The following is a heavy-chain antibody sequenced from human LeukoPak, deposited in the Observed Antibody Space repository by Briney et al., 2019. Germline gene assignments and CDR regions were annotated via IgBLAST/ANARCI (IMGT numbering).Heavy chain of an antibody. D-gene: IGHD5-12*01. CDR1: GFTFSTYS. J-gene: IGHJ4*02. Sequence: PGGSLRLSCAASGFTFSTYSMNWVRQAPGKGLEWISYITSSSSAIYYTDSVKGRFTVSRDNAKNSLYLQMNSLRAEDTAVYYCARDNRGYDYWGQGTLVTVS. CDR3: ARDNRGYDY. CDR2: ITSSSSAI. V-gene: IGHV3-48*04.